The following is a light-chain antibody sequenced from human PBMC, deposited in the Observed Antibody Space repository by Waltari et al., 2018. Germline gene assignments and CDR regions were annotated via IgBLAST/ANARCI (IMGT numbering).Light chain of an antibody. CDR3: QQRSIWLLT. V-gene: IGKV3-11*01. Sequence: DIVLTQSPANLSLSPGERDTLSCRASLSISNNLAWYQQKPGQAPRRLIYDAYNRATGIPARFSGSGSVTDFTLTISSLEPEDFAVYYCQQRSIWLLTVGGGTKVEI. CDR1: LSISNN. CDR2: DAY. J-gene: IGKJ4*01.